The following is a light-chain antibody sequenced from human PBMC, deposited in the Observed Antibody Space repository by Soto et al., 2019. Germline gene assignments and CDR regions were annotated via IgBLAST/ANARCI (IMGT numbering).Light chain of an antibody. CDR3: QQYNSYS. J-gene: IGKJ1*01. CDR1: QSISNW. Sequence: PTTHSTPSLSPSVWHRFTITCRASQSISNWLAWYQQKPGTAPKLLIYHASTLESGVPSRFSGSGSGTEFTLTISSLQPDDFATYYCQQYNSYSFGQGTKVDIK. V-gene: IGKV1-5*01. CDR2: HAS.